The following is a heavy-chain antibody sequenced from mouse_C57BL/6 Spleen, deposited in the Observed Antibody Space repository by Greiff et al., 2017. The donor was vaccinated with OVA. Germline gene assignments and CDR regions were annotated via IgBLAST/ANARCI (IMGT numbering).Heavy chain of an antibody. Sequence: EVQLQQSGPELVKPGASVKMSCKASGYTFTDYNMHWVKQSHGKSLEWIGYINPNNGGTSYNQKFKGKATLTVNKSSSTDYMELRSLTSEDSAVNYCAREGITTVDRYFDYWGQGTTLTVSS. CDR1: GYTFTDYN. D-gene: IGHD1-1*01. CDR3: AREGITTVDRYFDY. J-gene: IGHJ2*01. V-gene: IGHV1-22*01. CDR2: INPNNGGT.